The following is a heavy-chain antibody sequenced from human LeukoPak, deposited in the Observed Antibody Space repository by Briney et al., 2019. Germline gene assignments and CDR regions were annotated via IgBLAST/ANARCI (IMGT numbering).Heavy chain of an antibody. CDR1: GYTFTSYG. J-gene: IGHJ4*02. V-gene: IGHV1-18*01. D-gene: IGHD3-22*01. CDR2: ISAYNGNT. CDR3: ARDTHYYDSSGYSDY. Sequence: ASVKVSCKASGYTFTSYGISWVRQAPGQGLEWMGWISAYNGNTNYAQNLQGRVTMTTDTSTDTAYMELRSLRSDDTAVYYCARDTHYYDSSGYSDYWGQGTLVTVSS.